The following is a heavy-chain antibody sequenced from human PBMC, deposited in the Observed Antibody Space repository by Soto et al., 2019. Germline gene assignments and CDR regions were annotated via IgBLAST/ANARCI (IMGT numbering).Heavy chain of an antibody. Sequence: PGESLKISCEGSGYKFGNYWIGWVRQTPGKGLEWMGIIYPGDSDTVYNPSFQGQVTMSVDKYINTAYLQWSSLQASDTGIYYCGRRMGPSIGWLDPWGQGTQVTVSS. V-gene: IGHV5-51*01. CDR2: IYPGDSDT. CDR3: GRRMGPSIGWLDP. J-gene: IGHJ5*02. CDR1: GYKFGNYW. D-gene: IGHD2-15*01.